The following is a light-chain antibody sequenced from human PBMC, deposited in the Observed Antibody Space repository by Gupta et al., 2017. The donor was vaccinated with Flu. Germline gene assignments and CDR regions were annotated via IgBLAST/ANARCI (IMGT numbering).Light chain of an antibody. CDR2: GAS. V-gene: IGKV3D-15*01. J-gene: IGKJ3*01. Sequence: PATLSVSPGERATLSCRASQSVTSNLAWYQQEPGQAPRLLIWGASTRATGIPARFSGSGSGTEFTLTISSLQSEDFALYYCQQYNNWPFTFGPGTKVDIK. CDR3: QQYNNWPFT. CDR1: QSVTSN.